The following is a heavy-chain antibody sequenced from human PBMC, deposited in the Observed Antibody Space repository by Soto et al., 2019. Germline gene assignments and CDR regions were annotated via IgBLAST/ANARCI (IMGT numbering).Heavy chain of an antibody. D-gene: IGHD3-10*01. J-gene: IGHJ5*02. CDR2: ISYEGSNN. Sequence: GSLRRSCAASGFTFSSYGMHWVRQAPGKGLEWVAVISYEGSNNYYADSVKGRFTISRDNSKNTLYLQMNSLRVEDTAVYYCAKDRSAFGPFRSGDPWGQGPLVTVSS. CDR3: AKDRSAFGPFRSGDP. CDR1: GFTFSSYG. V-gene: IGHV3-30*18.